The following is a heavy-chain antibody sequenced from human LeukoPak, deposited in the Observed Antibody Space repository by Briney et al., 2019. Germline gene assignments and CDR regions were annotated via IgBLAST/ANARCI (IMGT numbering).Heavy chain of an antibody. CDR3: AKDQDPHSYGSGSYAPFDY. Sequence: GGSLRLSCVASGFSFTTHAMGWVRQAPGKGLEWVSHISGSGGSTKYSGSVKGRFTISRDNSKNTLYLQINSLRADDTAVYCAKDQDPHSYGSGSYAPFDYWGQGTLVTVSS. V-gene: IGHV3-23*01. CDR2: ISGSGGST. CDR1: GFSFTTHA. D-gene: IGHD3-10*01. J-gene: IGHJ4*02.